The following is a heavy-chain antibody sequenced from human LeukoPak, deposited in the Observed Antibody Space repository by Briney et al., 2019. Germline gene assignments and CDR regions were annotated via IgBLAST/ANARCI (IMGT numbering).Heavy chain of an antibody. J-gene: IGHJ5*02. CDR2: IRNSGANT. D-gene: IGHD2-15*01. V-gene: IGHV3-23*01. CDR3: ARDVRYCNGGCYGWFDP. CDR1: GYTFTTYA. Sequence: PGGSLRLSCEGSGYTFTTYAMSWVRQAPGKGLEWVSSIRNSGANTYYADSVRGRFTISRDNSKSTLYLQMNSLRAEDTALYYCARDVRYCNGGCYGWFDPWGQGTLVTVSS.